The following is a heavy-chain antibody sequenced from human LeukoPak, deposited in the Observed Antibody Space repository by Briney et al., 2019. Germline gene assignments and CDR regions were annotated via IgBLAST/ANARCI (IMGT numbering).Heavy chain of an antibody. CDR3: ARERQQIRYFDY. CDR1: GFTLGSHW. V-gene: IGHV3-7*03. J-gene: IGHJ4*02. Sequence: GESLRLSCAASGFTLGSHWMTWVRQAPGEGLEFVANIRQDGNEINYADSVRGRFTISRDNAKDSLYLQMNSLTAEDTALYYCARERQQIRYFDYWGQGTLVTVSS. D-gene: IGHD6-13*01. CDR2: IRQDGNEI.